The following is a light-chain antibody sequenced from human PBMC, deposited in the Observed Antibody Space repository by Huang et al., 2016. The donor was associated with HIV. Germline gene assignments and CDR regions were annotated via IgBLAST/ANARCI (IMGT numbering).Light chain of an antibody. CDR2: AAP. V-gene: IGKV3-15*01. Sequence: EIVMTQSPATLSVSPGARATLSCRASQSVSKNLAWYQQKPGQAPGLLLYAAPTRATGSPASVSGSGSWTEFSLTISSLESEDFAVYHCQQYDNWPRTFGQGTKVEFK. CDR3: QQYDNWPRT. CDR1: QSVSKN. J-gene: IGKJ1*01.